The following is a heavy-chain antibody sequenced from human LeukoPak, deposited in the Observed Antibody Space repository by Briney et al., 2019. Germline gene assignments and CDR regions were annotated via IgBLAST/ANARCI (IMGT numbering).Heavy chain of an antibody. CDR3: ARLYTVSPHSLTGLKYFDY. Sequence: SETLSLTCFVPGGSITRSSYYWGWIRQPPGKGLEWIGSIYYSGSTYYNPSLKSRVTISVDTSKNQFSLKLSSVTAADTAVYYCARLYTVSPHSLTGLKYFDYWGQGTLVTVSS. CDR1: GGSITRSSYY. D-gene: IGHD7-27*01. CDR2: IYYSGST. V-gene: IGHV4-39*01. J-gene: IGHJ4*02.